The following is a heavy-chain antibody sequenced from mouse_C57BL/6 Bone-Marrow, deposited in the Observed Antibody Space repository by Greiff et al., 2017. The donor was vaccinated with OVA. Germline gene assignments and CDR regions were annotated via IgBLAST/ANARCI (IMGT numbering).Heavy chain of an antibody. Sequence: EVQGVESGGGLVQPGGSLKLSCAASGFTFSDYYMYWVRQTPEKRLEWVAYISNGGGSTYYPDTVKGRFTISRDNAKNTLYLQMSRLKSEDTAMYYCASPGTWFAYWGQGTLVTVSA. J-gene: IGHJ3*01. D-gene: IGHD4-1*01. CDR2: ISNGGGST. V-gene: IGHV5-12*01. CDR1: GFTFSDYY. CDR3: ASPGTWFAY.